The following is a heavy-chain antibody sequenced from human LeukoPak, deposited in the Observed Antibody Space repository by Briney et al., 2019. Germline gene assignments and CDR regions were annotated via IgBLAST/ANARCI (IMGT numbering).Heavy chain of an antibody. CDR1: GYTFTSYD. D-gene: IGHD2-15*01. CDR2: MNPNSGNT. Sequence: GASVKVSCNASGYTFTSYDINWVRQATGQGLEWMGWMNPNSGNTGYAQKFQGRVTMTRNTSISTAYMELSSLTSEDTAVYYCARSDLGYCSGGSCYSHYWGQGTLVTVSS. J-gene: IGHJ4*02. V-gene: IGHV1-8*01. CDR3: ARSDLGYCSGGSCYSHY.